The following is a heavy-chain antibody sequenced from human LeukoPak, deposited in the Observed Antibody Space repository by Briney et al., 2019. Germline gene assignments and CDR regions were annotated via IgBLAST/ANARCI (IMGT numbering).Heavy chain of an antibody. Sequence: GGSLRLSCAASGFTFSTYDMHWVCQARGKGLEWVAVISYDGSNKYYADSVKGRFTISRGNSKNTLYLQMNSLRAEDTAVYYCAKGRPRNCGGDCWEFDYWGQGTLLSVSS. CDR1: GFTFSTYD. D-gene: IGHD2-21*02. CDR2: ISYDGSNK. V-gene: IGHV3-30*18. J-gene: IGHJ4*02. CDR3: AKGRPRNCGGDCWEFDY.